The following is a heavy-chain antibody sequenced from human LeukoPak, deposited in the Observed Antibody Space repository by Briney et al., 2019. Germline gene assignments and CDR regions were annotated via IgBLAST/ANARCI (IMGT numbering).Heavy chain of an antibody. D-gene: IGHD4-17*01. CDR3: ARDRTDYGDYELLDAFDI. CDR1: GFTVSSNY. CDR2: IYSGGST. Sequence: GGSLRLSCAASGFTVSSNYMSWVRQAPGKGLEWVSVIYSGGSTYYADSVKGRFTISRDNAKNSLYLQMNSLRDEDTAVYYCARDRTDYGDYELLDAFDIWGQGTMVTVSS. J-gene: IGHJ3*02. V-gene: IGHV3-53*01.